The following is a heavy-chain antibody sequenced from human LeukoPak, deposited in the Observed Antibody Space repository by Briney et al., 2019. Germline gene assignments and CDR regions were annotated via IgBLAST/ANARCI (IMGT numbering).Heavy chain of an antibody. CDR3: ARGWQSGAVVVIGWFDP. D-gene: IGHD3-22*01. V-gene: IGHV4-34*01. Sequence: SETLSLTCAVYGGSFSGYYWSWIRQPPGKGLEWIGEINHSGSTNYNPSLKSRVTISVDTSKNQFSLKLSSVTAADTAVYYCARGWQSGAVVVIGWFDPWGQGTLVTVSS. J-gene: IGHJ5*02. CDR1: GGSFSGYY. CDR2: INHSGST.